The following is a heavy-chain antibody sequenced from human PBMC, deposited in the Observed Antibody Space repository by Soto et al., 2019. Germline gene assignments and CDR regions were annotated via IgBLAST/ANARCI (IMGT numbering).Heavy chain of an antibody. CDR2: ISSSGSTI. Sequence: GGSLRLSCAASGFTFSDYYMSWIRQAPGKGLEWVSYISSSGSTIYYADSVKGRFTISRDNAKNSLYLQMNSLRAEDTAVYYCARDWRGDIVVSGPQYNWFDPWGQGTLVTVSS. J-gene: IGHJ5*02. V-gene: IGHV3-11*01. CDR1: GFTFSDYY. D-gene: IGHD2-15*01. CDR3: ARDWRGDIVVSGPQYNWFDP.